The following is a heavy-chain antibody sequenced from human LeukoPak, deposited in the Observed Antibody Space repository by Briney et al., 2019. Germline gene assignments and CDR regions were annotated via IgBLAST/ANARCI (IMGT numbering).Heavy chain of an antibody. D-gene: IGHD4-17*01. J-gene: IGHJ4*02. CDR2: INHSGST. CDR3: ARGGSRAYYGGFGSPFDY. Sequence: SETLSLTCAVYGGSFSGYYWSWIRQPPGKGLEWIGEINHSGSTNYNPSLKSRVTISVDTSKNQFSLKLSSVTAADTAVYYCARGGSRAYYGGFGSPFDYWGQGTLVTVSS. V-gene: IGHV4-34*01. CDR1: GGSFSGYY.